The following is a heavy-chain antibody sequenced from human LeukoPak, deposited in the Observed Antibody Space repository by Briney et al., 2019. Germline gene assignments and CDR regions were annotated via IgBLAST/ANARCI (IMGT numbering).Heavy chain of an antibody. V-gene: IGHV4-31*03. J-gene: IGHJ4*02. CDR2: IYYSGST. CDR1: GGSISSGGYY. CDR3: ARVGSGRQHDY. Sequence: PSETLSLTCTVSGGSISSGGYYWSWIRQHPGKGLEWIGYIYYSGSTYYSPSLKSRVTISVDTSKNQFSLKLSSVTAADTAVYYCARVGSGRQHDYWGQGTLVTVSS. D-gene: IGHD3-10*01.